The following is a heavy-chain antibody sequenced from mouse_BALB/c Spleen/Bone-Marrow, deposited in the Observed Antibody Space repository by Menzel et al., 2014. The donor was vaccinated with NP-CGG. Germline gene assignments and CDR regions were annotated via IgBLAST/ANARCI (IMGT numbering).Heavy chain of an antibody. Sequence: QVQLKESGAELVRPGTSVKISCKASGYTFTNYWLGWVKQRPGHGLEWIGDIYPGGGYTNYNEKFKGKATLTADTSSSTAYMQLSSLTPEDSAVYFCAREVRGDFDYWGQGTTLTVSS. CDR3: AREVRGDFDY. CDR2: IYPGGGYT. V-gene: IGHV1-63*02. D-gene: IGHD2-14*01. J-gene: IGHJ2*01. CDR1: GYTFTNYW.